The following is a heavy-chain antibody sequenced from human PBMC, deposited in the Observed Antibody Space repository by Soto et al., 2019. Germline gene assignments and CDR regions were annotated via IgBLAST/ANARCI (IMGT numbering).Heavy chain of an antibody. V-gene: IGHV3-30*18. J-gene: IGHJ5*02. CDR1: GFTFSSYW. CDR3: AKDVPPYSSCYFHWFDP. CDR2: ISYDGSNK. D-gene: IGHD6-13*01. Sequence: PGGSLRLSCAASGFTFSSYWMSWVRQAPGKGLEWVAVISYDGSNKYYADSVKGRFTISRDNSKNTLYLQMNSLRAEDTAVYYCAKDVPPYSSCYFHWFDPWGQGTLVTVSS.